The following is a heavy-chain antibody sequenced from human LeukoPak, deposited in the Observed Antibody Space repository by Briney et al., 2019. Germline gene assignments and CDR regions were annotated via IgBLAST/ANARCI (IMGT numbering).Heavy chain of an antibody. CDR3: ARIVVVAATAHSWFDP. V-gene: IGHV3-53*01. J-gene: IGHJ5*02. Sequence: GGSLRLSCAASGFTVSGNYMSWVRQAPGKGLEWVSVMNSGGSTYYADSVKGRFTISRDNSKNTLYLQMNSLRAEDTAVYYCARIVVVAATAHSWFDPWGQGTLVTVSS. CDR1: GFTVSGNY. D-gene: IGHD2-15*01. CDR2: MNSGGST.